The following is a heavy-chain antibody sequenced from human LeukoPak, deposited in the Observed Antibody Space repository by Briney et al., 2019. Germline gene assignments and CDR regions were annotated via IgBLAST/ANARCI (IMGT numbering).Heavy chain of an antibody. CDR2: IYSGGST. Sequence: GGSLRLSCAASGFTVSSNYMSWVRQAPGKGLEWVSVIYSGGSTYYADSVKGRFTISRDNSKNTLYLQMNSLRAEDTAVYYCAKRGSIFGKKNWFDPWGQGTLVTVSS. CDR1: GFTVSSNY. D-gene: IGHD3-10*02. J-gene: IGHJ5*02. CDR3: AKRGSIFGKKNWFDP. V-gene: IGHV3-66*01.